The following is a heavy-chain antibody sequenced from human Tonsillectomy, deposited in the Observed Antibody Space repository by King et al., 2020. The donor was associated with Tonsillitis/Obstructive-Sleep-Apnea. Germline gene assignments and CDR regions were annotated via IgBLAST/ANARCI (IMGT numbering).Heavy chain of an antibody. CDR2: TSRSGSSI. Sequence: VQLVESGGGLVQPGGSLRLSCAASGFTFSSYEMNWVRQAPGKGLEWLSYTSRSGSSIYYADSVKGRFTISRDNAKNSLYLQMNSLRAEDTAVYYCAREGDTTMVMRYYYYYMDVWGKGTTVTVFS. V-gene: IGHV3-48*03. D-gene: IGHD5-18*01. CDR3: AREGDTTMVMRYYYYYMDV. CDR1: GFTFSSYE. J-gene: IGHJ6*03.